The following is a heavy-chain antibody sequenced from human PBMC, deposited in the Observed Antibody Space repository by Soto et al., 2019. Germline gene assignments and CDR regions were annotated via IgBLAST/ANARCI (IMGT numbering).Heavy chain of an antibody. D-gene: IGHD3-22*01. CDR2: IIPIFGTA. V-gene: IGHV1-69*13. CDR3: ARDNRPWYYDSSGYLYYFDY. J-gene: IGHJ4*02. Sequence: SVKVSCKASGGTFSSYAISWVRQAPGQGLEWMGGIIPIFGTANYAQKFQGRVTITADESTSTAYMELSSLRSEDTAVYHCARDNRPWYYDSSGYLYYFDYWGQGTLVTVSS. CDR1: GGTFSSYA.